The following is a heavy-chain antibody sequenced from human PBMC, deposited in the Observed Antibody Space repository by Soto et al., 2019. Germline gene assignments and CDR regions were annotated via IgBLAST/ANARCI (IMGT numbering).Heavy chain of an antibody. D-gene: IGHD3-9*01. CDR1: GGSFSGYY. V-gene: IGHV4-34*01. CDR2: INHSGST. Sequence: PSDTLSLTCAVYGGSFSGYYWSWIRQPPGKGLEWIGEINHSGSTNYNPSLKSRVTISVDTSKNQFSLKLSSVTAADTAVYYCARGQSPYYDILPDWGQGTLVTVSS. J-gene: IGHJ4*02. CDR3: ARGQSPYYDILPD.